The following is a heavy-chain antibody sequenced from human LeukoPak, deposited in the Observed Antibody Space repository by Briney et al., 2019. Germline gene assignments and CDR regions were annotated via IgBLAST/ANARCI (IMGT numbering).Heavy chain of an antibody. D-gene: IGHD4-17*01. CDR1: GFTYSSYS. J-gene: IGHJ4*02. V-gene: IGHV3-48*04. CDR3: ARKAITVTTFDY. Sequence: PGGSLRPSCAASGFTYSSYSMSWVRQAPGKGLEWVSFISRDGGTIDYADSVKGRFTISRDNAKNSLYLQMSRLRGEDTAVYYCARKAITVTTFDYWGQGTLVTVSS. CDR2: ISRDGGTI.